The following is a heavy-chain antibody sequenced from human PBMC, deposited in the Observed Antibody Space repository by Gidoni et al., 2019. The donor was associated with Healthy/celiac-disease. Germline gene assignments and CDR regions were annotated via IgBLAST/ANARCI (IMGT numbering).Heavy chain of an antibody. Sequence: EVQMVESGGGVAKHGGTLRPSCAAPGCTASNAWTIWFRQAPGKGLEWVCRMTRRACGGTTDYAAPVKGRFTISRDDSENTLCLQMNNLNTEDTAVYYCTTHYYDSSGCFVYAFDIWGRGAMVTVSS. CDR1: GCTASNAW. CDR2: MTRRACGGTT. V-gene: IGHV3-15*07. D-gene: IGHD3-22*01. CDR3: TTHYYDSSGCFVYAFDI. J-gene: IGHJ3*02.